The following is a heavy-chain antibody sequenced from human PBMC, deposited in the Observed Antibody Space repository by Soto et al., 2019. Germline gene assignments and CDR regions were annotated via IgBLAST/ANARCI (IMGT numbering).Heavy chain of an antibody. V-gene: IGHV3-23*01. CDR3: AKDADIVATIFPRKLDP. CDR1: GFIFSTYA. CDR2: ISGSDSST. J-gene: IGHJ5*02. Sequence: EVELLESGGGLVQPGGSLRLSCAASGFIFSTYAMTWVRQAPGKGLEWVSAISGSDSSTYYADSVKGRFTISRDNSNNTLYLQMDSLRAEDTAVYFCAKDADIVATIFPRKLDPWGQGTLVTVSS. D-gene: IGHD5-12*01.